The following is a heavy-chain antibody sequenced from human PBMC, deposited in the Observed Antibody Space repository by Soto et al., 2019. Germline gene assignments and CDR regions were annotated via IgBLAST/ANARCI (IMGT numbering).Heavy chain of an antibody. CDR1: GHTLTELS. CDR3: ATPGHIVVVTSWDAFDI. D-gene: IGHD2-21*02. Sequence: ASVKVSCKVSGHTLTELSMHWVRQAPGKGLEWMGGFDPEDGETIYAQRFQGRVTMTQDTSTDTAYMELSSLRSEDTAVYYCATPGHIVVVTSWDAFDIWGQGTLVTVSS. V-gene: IGHV1-24*01. CDR2: FDPEDGET. J-gene: IGHJ3*02.